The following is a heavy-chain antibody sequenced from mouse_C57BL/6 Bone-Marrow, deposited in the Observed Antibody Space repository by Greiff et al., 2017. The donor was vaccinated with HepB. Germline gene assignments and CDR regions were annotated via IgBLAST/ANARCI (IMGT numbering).Heavy chain of an antibody. V-gene: IGHV1-19*01. J-gene: IGHJ4*01. D-gene: IGHD1-1*01. CDR3: ARSPTVVAPYYAMDY. CDR2: INPYNGGT. Sequence: DVKLQESGPVLVKPGASVKMSCKASGYTFTDYYMNWVKQSHGKSLEWIGVINPYNGGTSYNQKFKGKATLTVDKSSSTAYMELNSLTSEDSAVYYCARSPTVVAPYYAMDYWGQGTSVTVSS. CDR1: GYTFTDYY.